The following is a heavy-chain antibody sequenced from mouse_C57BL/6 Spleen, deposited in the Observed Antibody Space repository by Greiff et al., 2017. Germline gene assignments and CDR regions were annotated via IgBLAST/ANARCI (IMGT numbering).Heavy chain of an antibody. D-gene: IGHD2-4*01. CDR3: ARGVRDYDSFAY. J-gene: IGHJ3*01. CDR2: IDPEDGDT. Sequence: VQLQQSGAELVKPGASVKLSCTASGFNITDYYMHWVKQRTEQGLEWIGRIDPEDGDTKYTGKFQGKATLTADTSSNTAYLQLSSLTSEDTAVYYCARGVRDYDSFAYWGQGTLVTVSA. CDR1: GFNITDYY. V-gene: IGHV14-2*01.